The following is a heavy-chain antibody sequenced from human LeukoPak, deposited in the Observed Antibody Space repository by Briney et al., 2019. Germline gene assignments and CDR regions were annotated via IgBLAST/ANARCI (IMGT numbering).Heavy chain of an antibody. Sequence: SETLSLTCTVSGGSIISSNYYWGWIRQPPGKGLEWIGSMYYSGSTHYNPSLKSRVTISVDMSKNQFSLKLSSVTAADTAVYYCAINDILTGYYNDYWGQGTLVTVSS. D-gene: IGHD3-9*01. CDR1: GGSIISSNYY. J-gene: IGHJ4*02. CDR2: MYYSGST. CDR3: AINDILTGYYNDY. V-gene: IGHV4-39*07.